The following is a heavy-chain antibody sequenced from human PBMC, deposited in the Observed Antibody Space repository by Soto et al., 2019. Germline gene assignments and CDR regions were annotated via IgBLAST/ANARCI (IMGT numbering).Heavy chain of an antibody. D-gene: IGHD1-26*01. Sequence: SETLSLTCAVSGYSISSGYYWGWIRQPPGKGLEWIGSIYHSGSTYYNPSLTSRVTISVDTSKNQFSLKLSSVTAADTAVYYCARVYSGSYSDYWGQGTLVTVSS. V-gene: IGHV4-38-2*01. J-gene: IGHJ4*02. CDR2: IYHSGST. CDR3: ARVYSGSYSDY. CDR1: GYSISSGYY.